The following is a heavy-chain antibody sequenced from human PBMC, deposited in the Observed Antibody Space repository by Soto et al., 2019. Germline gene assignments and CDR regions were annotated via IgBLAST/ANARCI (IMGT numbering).Heavy chain of an antibody. CDR2: IIPIFGTA. D-gene: IGHD3-3*01. CDR1: GGTFSSYA. J-gene: IGHJ4*02. V-gene: IGHV1-69*13. Sequence: ASVKVSCKASGGTFSSYAISWVRQAPGQGLEWMGGIIPIFGTANYAQKFQGRVTITADESTSTAYMELSSLRSEDTAVYYCARERVREFWSGSPTLFDYWGQGTLVTVSS. CDR3: ARERVREFWSGSPTLFDY.